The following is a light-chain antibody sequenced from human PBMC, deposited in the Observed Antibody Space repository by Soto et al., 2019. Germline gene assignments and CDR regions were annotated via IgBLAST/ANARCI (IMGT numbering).Light chain of an antibody. Sequence: QSVLTQPPSVSGAPGQRVTISCTGNSSNIGAGFDVHWYQQLPGTAPKLLIYDNSNRPSGVPDRFSGSKSGTSASLAISGLQSEDEADYYCAAWDDSLNGPVFGGGTKVTVL. CDR3: AAWDDSLNGPV. V-gene: IGLV1-40*01. CDR1: SSNIGAGFD. CDR2: DNS. J-gene: IGLJ2*01.